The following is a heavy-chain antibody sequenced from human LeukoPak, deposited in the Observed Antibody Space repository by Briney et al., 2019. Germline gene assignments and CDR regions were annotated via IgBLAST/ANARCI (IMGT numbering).Heavy chain of an antibody. D-gene: IGHD2-8*01. Sequence: PGGSLRPSCAASGFTFSTYAMSWVRQAPRKGLEWVSTISSGGGFTYYSESVKGRFTISRDSSKSTLCLQMNSLRAEDTAVYYCAKDLRIRAGVPDYWGQGTLVTVSS. CDR2: ISSGGGFT. CDR3: AKDLRIRAGVPDY. CDR1: GFTFSTYA. V-gene: IGHV3-23*01. J-gene: IGHJ4*02.